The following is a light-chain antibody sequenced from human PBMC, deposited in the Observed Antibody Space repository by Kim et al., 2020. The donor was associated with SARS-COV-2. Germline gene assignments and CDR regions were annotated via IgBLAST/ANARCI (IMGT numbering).Light chain of an antibody. J-gene: IGKJ3*01. CDR2: QAS. CDR1: QSVDGW. V-gene: IGKV1-5*03. CDR3: KQYETYWT. Sequence: DIQMTQSPSTLSAFVGDRVTITCRASQSVDGWLAWYQQKPGKAPTLLIYQASKLASGVPSRFSGSGSGTDFTLTVNNLQPHDSAVYYCKQYETYWTFGPGTNVDIK.